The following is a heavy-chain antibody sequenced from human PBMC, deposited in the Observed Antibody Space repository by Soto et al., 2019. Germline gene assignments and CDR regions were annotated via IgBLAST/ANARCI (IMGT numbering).Heavy chain of an antibody. D-gene: IGHD6-19*01. V-gene: IGHV3-53*04. CDR3: ARNSLSGYSSGWYTDS. CDR1: GFTVSSNY. J-gene: IGHJ4*02. CDR2: IYSGGST. Sequence: GGSLRLSCAASGFTVSSNYMSWVRQAPGKGLEWVSVIYSGGSTYYADSVKGRFTISRHNSKNTLYLQMNSLRAEDTAVYYCARNSLSGYSSGWYTDSWGQGTLVTVSS.